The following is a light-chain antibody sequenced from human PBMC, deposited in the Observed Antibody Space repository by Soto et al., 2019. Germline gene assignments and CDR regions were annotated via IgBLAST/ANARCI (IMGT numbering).Light chain of an antibody. CDR1: QSVSSSY. J-gene: IGKJ4*01. Sequence: EIVLTQSPGILSLSPGERATLSCRASQSVSSSYLAWYQQKPGQAPRFLIYGASNRATGIPDRFSGSGSGTDFTLTISRLEPEDFAVYYCQQYGSSPLTFGGGTKVDIK. CDR2: GAS. V-gene: IGKV3-20*01. CDR3: QQYGSSPLT.